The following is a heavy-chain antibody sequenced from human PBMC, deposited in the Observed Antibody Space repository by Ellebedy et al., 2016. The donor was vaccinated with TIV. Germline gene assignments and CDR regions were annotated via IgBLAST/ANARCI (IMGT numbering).Heavy chain of an antibody. J-gene: IGHJ4*02. D-gene: IGHD3-10*01. Sequence: GGSLRLXCVASGFTFRSHGIYWVRQAPGKGLEWVAVISSDGSNKYYADSVKGRFTISRDNSKNTLYLQMNSLRTDHMAVYYCARGGSSGSSDYWGQGTLVTVSS. CDR1: GFTFRSHG. CDR3: ARGGSSGSSDY. CDR2: ISSDGSNK. V-gene: IGHV3-30*03.